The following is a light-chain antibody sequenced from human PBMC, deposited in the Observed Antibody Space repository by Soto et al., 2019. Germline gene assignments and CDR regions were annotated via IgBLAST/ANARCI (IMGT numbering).Light chain of an antibody. CDR1: QSVSSSF. CDR3: HQYGSSPST. Sequence: DIVMTQSPGTLSLSPGERATLSCRASQSVSSSFLAWYQQKGGQAPRLLIYGASSRATGIPDRFSGSGSGTDFTLTISSLEPEDFAVYYCHQYGSSPSTFGQGTKVDIK. CDR2: GAS. V-gene: IGKV3-20*01. J-gene: IGKJ1*01.